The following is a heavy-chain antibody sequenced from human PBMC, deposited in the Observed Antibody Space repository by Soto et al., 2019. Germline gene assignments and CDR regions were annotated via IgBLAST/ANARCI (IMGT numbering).Heavy chain of an antibody. D-gene: IGHD4-4*01. Sequence: SETLSLTCTVSGCSISGYYWSWVRQPPGKGLEWIGYFHYSGSTNYNPSLRSRLTISADTSKNQVSLRLTSVTAADTGVYFCARTLGPQVTGCVDSDYRWTIDQWGQGTLVTVSS. CDR2: FHYSGST. CDR3: ARTLGPQVTGCVDSDYRWTIDQ. J-gene: IGHJ4*02. V-gene: IGHV4-59*08. CDR1: GCSISGYY.